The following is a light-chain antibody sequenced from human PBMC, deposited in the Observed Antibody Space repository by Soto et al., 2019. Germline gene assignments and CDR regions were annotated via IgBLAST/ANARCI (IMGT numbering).Light chain of an antibody. V-gene: IGKV3-20*01. CDR3: QHYGSSQIT. CDR1: QSVSSSY. J-gene: IGKJ5*01. CDR2: GAS. Sequence: EIVLTQSPGTLSLSPGERATLSCRASQSVSSSYLAWYQQKPGQAPRLLIYGASSRATGIPDRFSGSGSGTDFTLTISRLEPEDFALYYCQHYGSSQITFGQGTRLEIK.